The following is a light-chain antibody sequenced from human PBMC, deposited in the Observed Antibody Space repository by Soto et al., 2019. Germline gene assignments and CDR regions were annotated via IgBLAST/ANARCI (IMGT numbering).Light chain of an antibody. Sequence: DIQMTQSPSTLSASLGDRVTITCRASQSISSWLDWYQQKPGKAPKLLIYKASSLESGVPSRFSGSESGTEFTLTISSLQPDDFATDYCQQYTTYWWTFGQGTKVEIK. CDR1: QSISSW. V-gene: IGKV1-5*03. CDR2: KAS. J-gene: IGKJ1*01. CDR3: QQYTTYWWT.